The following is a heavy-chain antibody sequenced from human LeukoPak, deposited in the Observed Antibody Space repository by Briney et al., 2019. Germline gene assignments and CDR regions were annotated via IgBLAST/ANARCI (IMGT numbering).Heavy chain of an antibody. CDR3: ARESSSKYYFDY. J-gene: IGHJ4*02. Sequence: SETLSLTCTVSGGSISSYYWSWIRQPPGKGLEWIGYTYYSGSTNYNPSLKSRVTISVDTSKNQFSLKLSSVTAADTAVYFCARESSSKYYFDYWGQGTLVTVSS. D-gene: IGHD6-13*01. CDR1: GGSISSYY. V-gene: IGHV4-59*01. CDR2: TYYSGST.